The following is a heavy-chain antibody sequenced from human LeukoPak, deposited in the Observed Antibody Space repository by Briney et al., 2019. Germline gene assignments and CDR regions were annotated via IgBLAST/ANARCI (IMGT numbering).Heavy chain of an antibody. J-gene: IGHJ4*02. D-gene: IGHD3-16*02. CDR3: ARMGDDCVWGSYRRYFDY. Sequence: ASVKVSCKASGYTFTSYGISWVRQAPGQGLEWVGWISAYNGNTNYAQKLQGRVTMTTDTSTSTAYMELRSLRSDDTAVYYCARMGDDCVWGSYRRYFDYWGQGTLVTVSS. V-gene: IGHV1-18*01. CDR2: ISAYNGNT. CDR1: GYTFTSYG.